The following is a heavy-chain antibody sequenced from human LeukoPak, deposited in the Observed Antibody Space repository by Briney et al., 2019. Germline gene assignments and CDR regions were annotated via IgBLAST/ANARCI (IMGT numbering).Heavy chain of an antibody. CDR3: ARGSGSSTRGWFDP. Sequence: GGSLRLSCAASGFTFSSYAMSWVRQAPGKGLEWVAVISYDASNKYYADSVKGRFTISRDNSKNTLYLQMNRLRGEDTPVYYCARGSGSSTRGWFDPGGEGTLVTVSA. J-gene: IGHJ5*02. CDR2: ISYDASNK. D-gene: IGHD2-2*01. CDR1: GFTFSSYA. V-gene: IGHV3-30-3*01.